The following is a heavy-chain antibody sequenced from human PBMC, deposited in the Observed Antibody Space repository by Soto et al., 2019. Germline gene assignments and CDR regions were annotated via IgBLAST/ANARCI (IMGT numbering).Heavy chain of an antibody. V-gene: IGHV3-30-3*01. J-gene: IGHJ4*02. CDR2: ISYDGSNK. D-gene: IGHD6-13*01. Sequence: VGSLRLSCAASGFTFSSYAMHWVRQAPGKGLEWVAVISYDGSNKYYADSVKGRFTISRDNSKNTLYLQMNSLRAEDTAVYYCARDRYSSSWSGDYWGQGTLVTVSS. CDR1: GFTFSSYA. CDR3: ARDRYSSSWSGDY.